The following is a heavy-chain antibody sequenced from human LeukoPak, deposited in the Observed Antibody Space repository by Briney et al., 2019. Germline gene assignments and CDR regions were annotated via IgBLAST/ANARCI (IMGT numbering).Heavy chain of an antibody. CDR3: ARLGFTMKAERAGAFDI. Sequence: PGGSLRLSCAASGFSFRRYDMGWVRQPTGNGLEWVSAIATTGDTYYPGSVKGRFTISRENAKNALYLQMNSLRAGDTAVYYCARLGFTMKAERAGAFDIWGQGTVVTVSS. CDR1: GFSFRRYD. D-gene: IGHD3-22*01. J-gene: IGHJ3*02. V-gene: IGHV3-13*04. CDR2: IATTGDT.